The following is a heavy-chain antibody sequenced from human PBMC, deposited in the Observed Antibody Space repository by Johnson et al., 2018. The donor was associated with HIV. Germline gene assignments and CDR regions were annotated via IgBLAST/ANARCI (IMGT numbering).Heavy chain of an antibody. J-gene: IGHJ3*02. CDR1: GFTFSSYA. V-gene: IGHV3-23*04. CDR2: ISGSGGST. CDR3: ARAGVVFSTASHDAFDI. D-gene: IGHD2-21*01. Sequence: VQLVESGGGLVQPGGSLRLACAASGFTFSSYAMSWVRQAPGKGLEWVSAISGSGGSTYYADSVKGRFTISRDNSKNTLYVQMNSLRAEDTAVYYCARAGVVFSTASHDAFDIWGQGTMVTVSS.